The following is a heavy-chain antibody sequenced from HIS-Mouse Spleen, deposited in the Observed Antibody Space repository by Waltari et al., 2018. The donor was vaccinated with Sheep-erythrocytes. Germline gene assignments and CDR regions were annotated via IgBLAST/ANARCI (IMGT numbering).Heavy chain of an antibody. V-gene: IGHV4-39*01. CDR3: ARLYYYDSSGYYFDY. J-gene: IGHJ4*02. CDR1: GCSIRSSSYY. Sequence: QLQLQESGPGLVKPSETLSLTCTVPGCSIRSSSYYWGWFRQPPGKGLEWIGSIYYSGSTYYNPSLKSRVTISVDTSKNQFSLKLSSVTAADTAVYYCARLYYYDSSGYYFDYWGQGTLVTVSS. D-gene: IGHD3-22*01. CDR2: IYYSGST.